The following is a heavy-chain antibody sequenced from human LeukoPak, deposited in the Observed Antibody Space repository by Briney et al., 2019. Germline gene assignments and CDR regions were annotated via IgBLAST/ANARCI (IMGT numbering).Heavy chain of an antibody. CDR1: GGSISDIDFY. J-gene: IGHJ4*02. CDR3: ARGEYYYGSGSYGY. Sequence: PSETLSLTCAVSGGSISDIDFYWSWIRQPPGKGLEWIGFTYYGGNTYYNPSLKSRVTISVDRSKNQFSLKLSSVTAADTAVYYCARGEYYYGSGSYGYWGQGTLVTVSS. CDR2: TYYGGNT. V-gene: IGHV4-39*07. D-gene: IGHD3-10*01.